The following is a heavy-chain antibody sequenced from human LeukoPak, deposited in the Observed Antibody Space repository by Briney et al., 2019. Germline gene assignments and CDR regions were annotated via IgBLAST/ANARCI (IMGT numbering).Heavy chain of an antibody. J-gene: IGHJ4*02. CDR1: GGSVSSGSYY. V-gene: IGHV4-61*01. Sequence: SETLSLTCTVSGGSVSSGSYYRSWIRQPPGKGLEWIGYIYYSGSTNYNPSLRSRVTISVDTSKNQFSLKLSSVTAADTAVYYCARSSEGELLNYWGQGTLVTVSS. CDR2: IYYSGST. CDR3: ARSSEGELLNY. D-gene: IGHD1-26*01.